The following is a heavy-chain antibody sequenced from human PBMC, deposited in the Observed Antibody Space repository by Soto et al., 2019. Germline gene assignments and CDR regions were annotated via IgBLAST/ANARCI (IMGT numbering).Heavy chain of an antibody. J-gene: IGHJ4*02. CDR1: GFTFSSYA. CDR2: ISYDGSKK. V-gene: IGHV3-30-3*01. CDR3: ARPRYSL. Sequence: GGSLRLSCAASGFTFSSYAFRWVRQAPGKGLEWVAGISYDGSKKYYADSVKGRFTFSRDNAKNSLYLQMNSLRAEDTAVYYCARPRYSLWGQGTLVTVSS. D-gene: IGHD5-18*01.